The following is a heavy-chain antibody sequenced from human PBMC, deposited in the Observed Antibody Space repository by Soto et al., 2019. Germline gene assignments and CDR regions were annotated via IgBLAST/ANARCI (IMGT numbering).Heavy chain of an antibody. J-gene: IGHJ4*02. Sequence: GGSLRLSCAASGFTFSNAWLSWVRQAPGKGLEWVGHIKTTTDGATTDYAAPVKGRFTISRDDSQNTLYLQMDSLNTEDTAVYFCTPKKHIYRSLNYWAQGTLVIVSS. D-gene: IGHD2-21*01. CDR2: IKTTTDGATT. V-gene: IGHV3-15*01. CDR3: TPKKHIYRSLNY. CDR1: GFTFSNAW.